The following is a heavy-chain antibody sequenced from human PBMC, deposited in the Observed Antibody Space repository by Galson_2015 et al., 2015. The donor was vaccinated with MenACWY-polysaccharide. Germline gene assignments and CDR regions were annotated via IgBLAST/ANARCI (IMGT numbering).Heavy chain of an antibody. V-gene: IGHV3-49*03. D-gene: IGHD3-22*01. CDR3: TRFSEYFHDSSGAFDAFDI. Sequence: SLRLSCAASGFNFGDYGMIWIRQAPGKGLEWISLIRSKAYGGTPESAASVKGRFTMSRDDSKRIAYLEMNSLNTEDTAGYYCTRFSEYFHDSSGAFDAFDIWGQGTMVTVSS. CDR2: IRSKAYGGTP. J-gene: IGHJ3*02. CDR1: GFNFGDYG.